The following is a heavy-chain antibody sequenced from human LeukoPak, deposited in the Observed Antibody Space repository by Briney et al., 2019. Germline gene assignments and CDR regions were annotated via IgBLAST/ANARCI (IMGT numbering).Heavy chain of an antibody. J-gene: IGHJ3*01. Sequence: ASVKVSCKASGYTFTSYDISWVRQATGQGLEWMGWVSPNSGNTGYAQKFQGRVITTRNTSISTAYMELSSLRSEDTAVYYCARGRHNNCWGQGTMVTVSS. CDR1: GYTFTSYD. V-gene: IGHV1-8*01. CDR2: VSPNSGNT. CDR3: ARGRHNNC. D-gene: IGHD1-1*01.